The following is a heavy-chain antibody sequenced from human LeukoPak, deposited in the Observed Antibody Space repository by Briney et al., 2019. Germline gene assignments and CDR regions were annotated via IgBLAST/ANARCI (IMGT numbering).Heavy chain of an antibody. CDR1: GGTFSIYA. CDR2: IIPIFGTA. CDR3: ATAKVSYCDSSGYGNLDY. V-gene: IGHV1-69*06. Sequence: ASVKVSCKASGGTFSIYAISWVRQAPGQGLEWMGGIIPIFGTANYAQKFQGRVTITADKSTSTAYMELSSRRSEDTAVYYCATAKVSYCDSSGYGNLDYWGQGTLVTVSS. D-gene: IGHD3-22*01. J-gene: IGHJ4*02.